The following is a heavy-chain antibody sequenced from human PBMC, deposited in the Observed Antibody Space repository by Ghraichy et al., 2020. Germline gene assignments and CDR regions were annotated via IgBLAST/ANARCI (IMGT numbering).Heavy chain of an antibody. CDR1: GFTFSSYW. D-gene: IGHD5-12*01. CDR2: IKQDGSEK. Sequence: GGSLRLSCAASGFTFSSYWMSWVRQAPGKGLEWVANIKQDGSEKYYVDSVKGRFTISRDNAKNSLYLQMNSLRAEDTAVYYCARDRWIGVYYYGMDVWGQGTTVTVSS. V-gene: IGHV3-7*03. J-gene: IGHJ6*02. CDR3: ARDRWIGVYYYGMDV.